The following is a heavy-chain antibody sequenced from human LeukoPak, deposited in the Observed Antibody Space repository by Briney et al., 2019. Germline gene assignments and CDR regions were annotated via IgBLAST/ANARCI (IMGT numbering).Heavy chain of an antibody. J-gene: IGHJ6*02. V-gene: IGHV1-3*01. CDR3: ARVRPRDYYYGMDV. Sequence: ASVKVSCKASGYTFTSYAMHWVSQAPGQRLEWMGWINAGNGNTKYSQKFQGRVTITRDTSASTAYMELSSLRSEDTAVYYCARVRPRDYYYGMDVWGQGTTVTVSS. CDR2: INAGNGNT. D-gene: IGHD1-1*01. CDR1: GYTFTSYA.